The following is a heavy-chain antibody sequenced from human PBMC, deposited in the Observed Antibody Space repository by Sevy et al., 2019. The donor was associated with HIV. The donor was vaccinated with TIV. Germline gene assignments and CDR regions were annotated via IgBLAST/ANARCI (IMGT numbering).Heavy chain of an antibody. V-gene: IGHV3-23*01. CDR2: FSFGCGRI. CDR1: GFTFSKYS. CDR3: AREGCTKPHDY. J-gene: IGHJ4*02. Sequence: GGSLRLSCEASGFTFSKYSMSWVRQAPGKGLEWVSTFSFGCGRINYADSVKGRFTISTDDSKYRLYLQMNSLRAEDTAVYYCAREGCTKPHDYWGQGTLVTVSS. D-gene: IGHD2-8*01.